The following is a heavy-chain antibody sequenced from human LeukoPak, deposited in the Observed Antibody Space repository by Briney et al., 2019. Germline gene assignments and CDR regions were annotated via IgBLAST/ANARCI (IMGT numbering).Heavy chain of an antibody. Sequence: GGSLRLSCAASGFTFSSYGMHWVRQAPGKGLEWVAVIWYDGSNKYYADSVKGRFTISRDNSKNTLYLQMNSLRAEDTAVYYCARDHDSSGCLGYWGQGTLVTVSS. CDR2: IWYDGSNK. J-gene: IGHJ4*02. D-gene: IGHD6-19*01. V-gene: IGHV3-33*01. CDR3: ARDHDSSGCLGY. CDR1: GFTFSSYG.